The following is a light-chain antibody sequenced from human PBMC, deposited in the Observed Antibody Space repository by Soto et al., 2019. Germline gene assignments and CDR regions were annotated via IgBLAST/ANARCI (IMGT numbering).Light chain of an antibody. J-gene: IGLJ1*01. CDR2: DVN. CDR3: SSYTTSSTLCV. CDR1: SSDVGGYNF. V-gene: IGLV2-14*01. Sequence: QSALTQPASVCGAPGQSIAISCTGTSSDVGGYNFVSWYQQHPGKAPKLMIFDVNNRPSGISDRFSGSKSGNTASLTISGLQAEDEADYYCSSYTTSSTLCVFGTGTKVTVL.